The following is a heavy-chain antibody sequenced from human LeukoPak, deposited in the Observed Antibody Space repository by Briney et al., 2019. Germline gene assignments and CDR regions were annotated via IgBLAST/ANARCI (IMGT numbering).Heavy chain of an antibody. J-gene: IGHJ4*02. V-gene: IGHV4-31*11. CDR1: GYSISSGYY. CDR2: IYYSGST. D-gene: IGHD5-18*01. CDR3: ARRGYSYGPSYYFDY. Sequence: SETLSLTCAVSGYSISSGYYWSWIRQHPGKGLEWIGYIYYSGSTYYNPSLKSRVTISVDTSKNQFSLKLSSVTAADTAVYYCARRGYSYGPSYYFDYWGQGTLVTVSS.